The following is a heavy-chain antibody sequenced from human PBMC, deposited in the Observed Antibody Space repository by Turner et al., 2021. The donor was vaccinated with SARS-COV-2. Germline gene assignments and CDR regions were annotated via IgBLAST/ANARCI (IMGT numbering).Heavy chain of an antibody. CDR3: ARQLTTVTTWFDP. V-gene: IGHV3-53*01. Sequence: EVQLVESGGGLIQPGGALRLSCAASGFTFRSNYMSWVRQAPGKGMEWVSVIYSGGSKYYADSVKGRFTIYRDNSKNTLYLKMNSLRAEDTAVYYCARQLTTVTTWFDPWGQGTLVTVSS. CDR2: IYSGGSK. D-gene: IGHD4-17*01. CDR1: GFTFRSNY. J-gene: IGHJ5*02.